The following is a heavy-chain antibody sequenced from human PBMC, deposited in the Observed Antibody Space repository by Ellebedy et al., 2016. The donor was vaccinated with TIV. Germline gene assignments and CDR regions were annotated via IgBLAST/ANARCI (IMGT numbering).Heavy chain of an antibody. CDR2: ISYDGSNK. D-gene: IGHD4-17*01. J-gene: IGHJ5*02. Sequence: GESLKISCAASGFTFSSYVMHWVRQAPGKGLEWVASISYDGSNKYYADAVKGRFAISRDNSENTLYLQVNSLTTEDTAVYYCAPLDYGYDSTRGSWGQGTLVTVSS. CDR1: GFTFSSYV. CDR3: APLDYGYDSTRGS. V-gene: IGHV3-30*09.